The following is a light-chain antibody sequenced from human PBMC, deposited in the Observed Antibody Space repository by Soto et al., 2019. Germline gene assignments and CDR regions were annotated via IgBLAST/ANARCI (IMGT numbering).Light chain of an antibody. J-gene: IGLJ1*01. CDR2: DVT. CDR3: CSYASSTSYV. Sequence: QSALTQPASVSGSPGQSITISCTGTSSDVGGYNFVSWYQQYPGKAPKLMIHDVTSRPAGVSHRFSGSKSGTTASLTISGLQAEDEADYYCCSYASSTSYVFGTGTKLTVL. V-gene: IGLV2-14*01. CDR1: SSDVGGYNF.